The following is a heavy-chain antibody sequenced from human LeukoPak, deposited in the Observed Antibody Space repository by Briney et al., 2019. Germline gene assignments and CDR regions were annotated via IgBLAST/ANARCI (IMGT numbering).Heavy chain of an antibody. V-gene: IGHV3-53*01. CDR2: IYRGDST. CDR1: GFTFSSYW. Sequence: GGPLRLSCAASGFTFSSYWMHWVRQAPGKGLEWVSVIYRGDSTYYADSVKGRFTTSRDDSKNTLYLQMNSLRAEDTAVYYCAGRYGSGTYYKSQFDYWGQGTLVTVSS. CDR3: AGRYGSGTYYKSQFDY. D-gene: IGHD3-10*01. J-gene: IGHJ4*02.